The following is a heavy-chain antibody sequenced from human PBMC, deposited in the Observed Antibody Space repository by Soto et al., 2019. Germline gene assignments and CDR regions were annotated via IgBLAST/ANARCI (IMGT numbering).Heavy chain of an antibody. CDR3: ATASFAY. CDR1: GYSFTGYY. V-gene: IGHV1-46*03. CDR2: LNPTGGST. Sequence: ASVKVSCKTSGYSFTGYYIHWVRQAPGQGLEWVGILNPTGGSTAYTQNFQGRVTMTSDTSTSTVYMELSRLRSEETALYYCATASFAYWGQGTLVTVSS. J-gene: IGHJ4*02.